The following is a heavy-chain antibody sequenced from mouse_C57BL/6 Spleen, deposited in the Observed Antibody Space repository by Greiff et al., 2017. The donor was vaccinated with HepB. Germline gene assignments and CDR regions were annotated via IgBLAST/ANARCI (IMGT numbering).Heavy chain of an antibody. CDR3: TGVYYYGSSPFY. J-gene: IGHJ2*01. CDR1: GFTFSNYW. D-gene: IGHD1-1*01. V-gene: IGHV6-3*01. CDR2: IRLKSDNYAT. Sequence: EVKLMESGGGLVQPGGSMKLSCVASGFTFSNYWMNWVRQSPEKGLEWVAQIRLKSDNYATHYAESVKGRFTISRDDSKSSVYLQMNNLRAEDTGIYYCTGVYYYGSSPFYWGQGTTLTVSS.